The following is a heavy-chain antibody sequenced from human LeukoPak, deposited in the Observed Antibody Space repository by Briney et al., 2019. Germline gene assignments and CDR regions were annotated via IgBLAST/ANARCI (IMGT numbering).Heavy chain of an antibody. Sequence: GASVTVSCKASGYTFTGYYMHWVRQAPGQGLEWMGWINPNSGGTNYAQKFQGRVTMTRDTSISTAYMELSRLRSDDTAVYYCARVLNIMGYYYGSGSYYYYFDYWGQGTLVTVSS. V-gene: IGHV1-2*02. CDR3: ARVLNIMGYYYGSGSYYYYFDY. D-gene: IGHD3-10*01. J-gene: IGHJ4*02. CDR1: GYTFTGYY. CDR2: INPNSGGT.